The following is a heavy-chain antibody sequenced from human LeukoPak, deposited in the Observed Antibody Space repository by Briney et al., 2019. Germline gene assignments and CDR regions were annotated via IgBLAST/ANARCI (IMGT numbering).Heavy chain of an antibody. J-gene: IGHJ4*02. D-gene: IGHD4-23*01. Sequence: SGPTLVKPTQTLTLTCTFSGFSLSTSGVGVSWIHQPPGKTLEWLAPIYWNDNKRYSPSLKSRLTITKDTTKNQLVLTMTNMDPVDTATYYCAQSSVNCGGNYYFDYWGQGTLVTVSS. CDR3: AQSSVNCGGNYYFDY. CDR1: GFSLSTSGVG. V-gene: IGHV2-5*01. CDR2: IYWNDNK.